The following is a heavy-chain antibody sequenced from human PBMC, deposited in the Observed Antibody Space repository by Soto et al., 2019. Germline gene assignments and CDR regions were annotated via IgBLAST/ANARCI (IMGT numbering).Heavy chain of an antibody. J-gene: IGHJ6*02. D-gene: IGHD6-13*01. Sequence: GGSLRLSCAASGFTFSSYGMHWVRQAPGKGLEWVAVISYDGSNKYYADSVKGRFTISRDNSKNTLYLQMNSLRAEDTAVYYCAKPGIAAAGIYYYYGMGVWGQGTTVTVSS. CDR1: GFTFSSYG. CDR2: ISYDGSNK. CDR3: AKPGIAAAGIYYYYGMGV. V-gene: IGHV3-30*18.